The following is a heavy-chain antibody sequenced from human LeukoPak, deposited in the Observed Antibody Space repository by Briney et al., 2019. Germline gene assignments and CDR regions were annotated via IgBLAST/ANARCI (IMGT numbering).Heavy chain of an antibody. CDR3: ARRLGGSGSYYY. V-gene: IGHV4-39*01. CDR1: GGSISSSIYY. J-gene: IGHJ4*02. CDR2: IYYSGST. Sequence: SETLSLTCSVSGGSISSSIYYWGWIRQPPGKGLEWIGSIYYSGSTYYNPSLKSRVTISVDSSKNQFSLKLRSVTAADTAVYYCARRLGGSGSYYYWGQGTLVTVSS. D-gene: IGHD3-10*01.